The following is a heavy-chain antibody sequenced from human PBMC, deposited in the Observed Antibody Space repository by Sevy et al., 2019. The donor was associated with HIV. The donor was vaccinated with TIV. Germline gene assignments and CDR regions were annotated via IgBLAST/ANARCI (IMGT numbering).Heavy chain of an antibody. CDR2: IKQDGSEK. CDR3: ARHRQWLDPTYMDV. V-gene: IGHV3-7*03. D-gene: IGHD6-19*01. Sequence: GGSLRLSCAASGFTLSSYWMSWVRQAPGKGLEWVANIKQDGSEKYYVDSVKGRFTISRDNAKNSLYLQMNSLRAEDTAVYYCARHRQWLDPTYMDVWGKGTTVTVSS. J-gene: IGHJ6*03. CDR1: GFTLSSYW.